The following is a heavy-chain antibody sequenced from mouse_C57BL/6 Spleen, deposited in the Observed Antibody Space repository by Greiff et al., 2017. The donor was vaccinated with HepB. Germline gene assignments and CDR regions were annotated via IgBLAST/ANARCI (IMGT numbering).Heavy chain of an antibody. J-gene: IGHJ3*01. CDR3: ASDSDDGYYFAY. CDR1: GFTFTDYY. V-gene: IGHV7-3*01. CDR2: IRNKANGYTT. D-gene: IGHD2-3*01. Sequence: DVHLVESGGGLVQPGGSLSLSCAASGFTFTDYYMSWVRQPPGKALEWLGFIRNKANGYTTEYSASVKGRFTISRDNSQSILYLQMNALRAEDSATYYCASDSDDGYYFAYWGQGTLVTVSA.